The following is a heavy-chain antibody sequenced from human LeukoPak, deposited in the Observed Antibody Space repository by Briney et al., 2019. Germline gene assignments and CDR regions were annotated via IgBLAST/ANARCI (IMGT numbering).Heavy chain of an antibody. V-gene: IGHV1-2*02. CDR2: INPNSGGT. Sequence: ASVKVSCKASGYTFTGYYMHWVRQAPGQGLEWMGWINPNSGGTNYAQKFQGRVTMTRDTSISTAYTELSRLRSDDTAVYYCARGVRLVDVSGSYENWGQGTLVTVSS. J-gene: IGHJ4*02. CDR3: ARGVRLVDVSGSYEN. CDR1: GYTFTGYY. D-gene: IGHD1-26*01.